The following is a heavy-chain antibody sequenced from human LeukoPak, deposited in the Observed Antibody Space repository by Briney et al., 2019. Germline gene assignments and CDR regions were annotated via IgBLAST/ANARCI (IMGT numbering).Heavy chain of an antibody. Sequence: SGPTLVKPTQTLTLTCTFSGFSLSTSGVGVGWILQPPGKALEWLALIYWDDDKRYSPSLKSRLTITKDTSKNQVVLTMTNMDPVDTATYYCAHLAYYYDSSGYYYLDYWGQGTLVTVSS. J-gene: IGHJ4*02. D-gene: IGHD3-22*01. CDR1: GFSLSTSGVG. V-gene: IGHV2-5*02. CDR3: AHLAYYYDSSGYYYLDY. CDR2: IYWDDDK.